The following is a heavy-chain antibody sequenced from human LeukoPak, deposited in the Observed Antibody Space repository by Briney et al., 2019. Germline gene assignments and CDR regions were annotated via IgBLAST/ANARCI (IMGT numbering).Heavy chain of an antibody. CDR3: ARAGYYYDSSGYYSLSFDY. CDR2: INPSGGST. CDR1: GYTFTSYY. D-gene: IGHD3-22*01. Sequence: ASVKVSCKASGYTFTSYYMHWVRQAPGQGLEWMGIINPSGGSTSYAQKFQGRVTMTRDTSTSTVYMELSSLRSEDTAVYYCARAGYYYDSSGYYSLSFDYWGQGTLVTVSS. J-gene: IGHJ4*02. V-gene: IGHV1-46*01.